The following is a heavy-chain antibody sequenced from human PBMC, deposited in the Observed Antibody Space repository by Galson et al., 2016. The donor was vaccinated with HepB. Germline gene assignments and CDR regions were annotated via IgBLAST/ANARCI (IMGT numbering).Heavy chain of an antibody. CDR3: AKTPPGSSIQYFDY. V-gene: IGHV3-23*01. D-gene: IGHD6-6*01. Sequence: SLRLSCAASGFTFSTYWMTWVRQVSGKGLEWVSAISGSGAGTNYADSVRGRFTISRDNSKNTLYLQMNSLTAEDTAVYYCAKTPPGSSIQYFDYWGQGTLVTVSS. CDR2: ISGSGAGT. CDR1: GFTFSTYW. J-gene: IGHJ4*02.